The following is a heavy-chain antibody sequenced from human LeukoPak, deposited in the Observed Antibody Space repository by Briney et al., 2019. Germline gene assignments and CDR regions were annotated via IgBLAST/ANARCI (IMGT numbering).Heavy chain of an antibody. Sequence: GGSLSLSCAASGFTFSSYSMNWVRQAPGKGLEWVSSISSSSSYIYYADSVKGRFTISRDNAKNSLYLQMNSLRGEDTAVYYCARDWGSVVGATTAGYWGQGTLVTVSS. CDR1: GFTFSSYS. CDR2: ISSSSSYI. V-gene: IGHV3-21*01. J-gene: IGHJ4*02. D-gene: IGHD1-26*01. CDR3: ARDWGSVVGATTAGY.